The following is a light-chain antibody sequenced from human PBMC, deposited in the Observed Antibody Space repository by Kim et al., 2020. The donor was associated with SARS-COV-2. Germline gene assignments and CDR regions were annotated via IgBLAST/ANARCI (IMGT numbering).Light chain of an antibody. Sequence: ASVGDRVTITCRASQDISSWLAWYQQKPGKAPKLLIHKASTLQGAVPSRFSGSESGTGFTLTISSLQPDDFATYYCQQYKSYPWTFGHGTKVDIK. J-gene: IGKJ1*01. CDR3: QQYKSYPWT. CDR1: QDISSW. CDR2: KAS. V-gene: IGKV1-5*03.